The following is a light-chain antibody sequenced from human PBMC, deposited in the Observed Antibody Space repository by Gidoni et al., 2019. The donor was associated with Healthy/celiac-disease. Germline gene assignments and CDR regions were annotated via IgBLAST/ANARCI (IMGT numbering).Light chain of an antibody. CDR3: HQYCSSPRT. J-gene: IGKJ1*01. V-gene: IGKV3-20*01. CDR1: QSVSSNY. CDR2: GAS. Sequence: EIVLTQSPGTLSLSPGESATLSCRASQSVSSNYLAWYQQKPGQAPRLLIYGASSRATGIPDRFSGSGSGTDFTLTISRLEPEDFAVYYCHQYCSSPRTFGQGTKVEIK.